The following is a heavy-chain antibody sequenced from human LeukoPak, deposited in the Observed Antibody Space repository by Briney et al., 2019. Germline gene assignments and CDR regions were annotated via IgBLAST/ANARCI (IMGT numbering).Heavy chain of an antibody. V-gene: IGHV4-38-2*02. CDR3: ARDPGYTANWNYFDY. CDR1: GYSISSGYY. Sequence: SETLSLTCAVSGYSISSGYYWGWIRQPPGKGLEWIGTFHHPGTTYYNPSLSGRVTISVDTSKNQFSLRLNSVTAADTAVYFCARDPGYTANWNYFDYWGQGALVTVSS. D-gene: IGHD1-20*01. J-gene: IGHJ4*02. CDR2: FHHPGTT.